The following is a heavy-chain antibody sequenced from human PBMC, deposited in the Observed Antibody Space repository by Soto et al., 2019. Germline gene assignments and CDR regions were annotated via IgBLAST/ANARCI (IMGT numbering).Heavy chain of an antibody. CDR2: VFFGGST. J-gene: IGHJ3*02. CDR1: GGSISSHSHY. V-gene: IGHV4-39*01. Sequence: QLQLQESGPGLVKPSETLPLICTVSGGSISSHSHYWGLIRPTPGEGLEGIGNVFFGGSTYYNPSVRSRVSISEDTSKNQYPRELGSVPAADRADYYCGRQRLAVALRGGDLAIWGRGTTVLVSS. D-gene: IGHD6-19*01. CDR3: GRQRLAVALRGGDLAI.